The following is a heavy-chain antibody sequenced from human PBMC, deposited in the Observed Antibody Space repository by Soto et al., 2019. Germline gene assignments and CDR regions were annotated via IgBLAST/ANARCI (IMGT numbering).Heavy chain of an antibody. CDR1: SESLSGYY. CDR3: VGARGRLVGFDY. V-gene: IGHV4-34*01. D-gene: IGHD1-26*01. J-gene: IGHJ4*02. CDR2: IDGSGNT. Sequence: QVQLQQWGAGLLKPSETLSLTCAVNSESLSGYYWRWIRQSPGKGLEWIGEIDGSGNTNYSPSLRSRVAMSVDTSKNHFSLNLNSVSAADTSAYYCVGARGRLVGFDYWGQGTLVTVSS.